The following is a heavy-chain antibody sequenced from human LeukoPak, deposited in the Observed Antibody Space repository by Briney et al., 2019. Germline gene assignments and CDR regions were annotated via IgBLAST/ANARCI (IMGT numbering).Heavy chain of an antibody. D-gene: IGHD3-9*01. CDR2: IKSKTDGGTT. J-gene: IGHJ4*02. V-gene: IGHV3-15*01. CDR3: TTDPTRKLRYFDWLLSWGYYFDY. CDR1: GFTFSNAW. Sequence: GGSLRLSCAASGFTFSNAWMSWVRQAPGKGLEWVGRIKSKTDGGTTDYAAPVKGRFTISRDDSKNTLYLQMNSPKTEDTAVYYCTTDPTRKLRYFDWLLSWGYYFDYWGQGTLVTVSS.